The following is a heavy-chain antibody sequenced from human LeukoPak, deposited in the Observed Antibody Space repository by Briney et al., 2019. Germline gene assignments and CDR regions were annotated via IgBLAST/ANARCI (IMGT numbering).Heavy chain of an antibody. Sequence: SETMSLTCPVSGGSISGYYWSWIRQPPGKGLEWIGYIYYSGSTNYNPSLKSRVTISVDTSKNQFSLKLSSVTAADTAVYYCARVIAAAGTEWFDPWGQGTLVTVSS. V-gene: IGHV4-59*01. CDR2: IYYSGST. D-gene: IGHD6-13*01. CDR1: GGSISGYY. CDR3: ARVIAAAGTEWFDP. J-gene: IGHJ5*02.